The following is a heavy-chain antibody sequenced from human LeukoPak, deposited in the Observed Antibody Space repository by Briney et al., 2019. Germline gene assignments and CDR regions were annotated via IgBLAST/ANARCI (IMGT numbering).Heavy chain of an antibody. CDR1: GFTFSSYS. CDR2: ISSSSSTI. J-gene: IGHJ1*01. CDR3: ARDREGFQH. D-gene: IGHD1-26*01. V-gene: IGHV3-48*04. Sequence: PGGSLRLSCAASGFTFSSYSMNWVRQAPGKGLEWVSYISSSSSTIYYADSVKGRFTISRDNAKNSLYLQMNSLRAEDTAVYYCARDREGFQHWGQGTLVTVSS.